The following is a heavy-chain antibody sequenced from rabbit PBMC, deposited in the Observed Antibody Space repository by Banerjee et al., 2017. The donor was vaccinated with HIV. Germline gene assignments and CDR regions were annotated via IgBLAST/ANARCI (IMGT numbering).Heavy chain of an antibody. CDR3: ARGAGYGDYGYALTRLDL. J-gene: IGHJ6*01. CDR1: GFSFSSSYW. D-gene: IGHD6-1*01. CDR2: IYTGSSGST. V-gene: IGHV1S40*01. Sequence: QSLEESGGDLVKPGASLTLTCTASGFSFSSSYWICWVRQTPGKGLEWIACIYTGSSGSTYYASWAKGRFTISKTSSTTVTLQMTSLTAADTATYFCARGAGYGDYGYALTRLDLWGPGTLVTVS.